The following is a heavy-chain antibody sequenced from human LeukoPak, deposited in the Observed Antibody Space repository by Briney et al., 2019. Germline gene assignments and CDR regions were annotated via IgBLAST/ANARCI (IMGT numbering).Heavy chain of an antibody. D-gene: IGHD2-15*01. CDR2: INPNSGGT. Sequence: ASVKVSCTASGYTFTGYYMHWVRQAPGQGLEWMGWINPNSGGTNYAQKFQGRVTMTRDTSISTAYMELSRLRADDTAVYYCARDRHRGYCSGGSCYYFDYWGQGTLVTVSS. J-gene: IGHJ4*02. V-gene: IGHV1-2*02. CDR3: ARDRHRGYCSGGSCYYFDY. CDR1: GYTFTGYY.